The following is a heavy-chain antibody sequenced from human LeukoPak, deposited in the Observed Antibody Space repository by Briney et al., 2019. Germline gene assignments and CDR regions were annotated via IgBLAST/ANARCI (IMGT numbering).Heavy chain of an antibody. CDR1: GGSFSGYY. V-gene: IGHV4-34*01. D-gene: IGHD3-16*01. J-gene: IGHJ4*02. CDR3: ARGTWRSIWAY. Sequence: SETLSLTCAVYGGSFSGYYWSWIRQPPGKGLEWIGEINHSGSTNYNPSLKSRVTISVDTSKNQFSLKLSSVTAADTAVYYCARGTWRSIWAYWGQGTLVTVSS. CDR2: INHSGST.